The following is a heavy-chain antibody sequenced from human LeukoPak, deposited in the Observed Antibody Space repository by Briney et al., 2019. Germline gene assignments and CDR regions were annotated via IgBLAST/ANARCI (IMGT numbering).Heavy chain of an antibody. Sequence: ASVKVSCKASGYTFTGYYMHWVRQAPGQGLEWMGWINPNSGGTNYAQKFQGWVTMTRDTSISTAYMELSRLRSDDTAVYYCARGPATIWYFDYWGEGTLVTVSS. CDR3: ARGPATIWYFDY. D-gene: IGHD5-12*01. CDR1: GYTFTGYY. V-gene: IGHV1-2*04. CDR2: INPNSGGT. J-gene: IGHJ4*02.